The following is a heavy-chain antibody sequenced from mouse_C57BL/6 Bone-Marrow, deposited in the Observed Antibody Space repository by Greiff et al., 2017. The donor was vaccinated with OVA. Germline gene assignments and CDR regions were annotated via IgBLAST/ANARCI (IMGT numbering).Heavy chain of an antibody. CDR3: ARHYGSSYWYFDV. J-gene: IGHJ1*03. V-gene: IGHV1-69*01. CDR2: IDPSDSYT. CDR1: GYTFTSYW. D-gene: IGHD1-1*01. Sequence: QVHVKQPGAELVMPGASVKLSCKASGYTFTSYWMHWVKQRPGQGLEWIGEIDPSDSYTNYNQKFKGKSTLTVDKSSSTAYMLLSSLTSEDSAVYYCARHYGSSYWYFDVWGTGTTVTVSS.